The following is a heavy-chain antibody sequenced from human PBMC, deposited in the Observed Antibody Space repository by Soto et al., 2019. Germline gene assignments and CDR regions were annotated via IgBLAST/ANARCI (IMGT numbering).Heavy chain of an antibody. V-gene: IGHV4-31*03. CDR2: IYYSGST. J-gene: IGHJ5*02. Sequence: SETLSLTCTVSGGSISSGGYYWSWIRQHPGKGPEWIGYIYYSGSTYYNPSLKSRVTISVDTSKNQFSLKLSSVTAADTAVYYCAREYYYDSTKTNWFDPWGQGTLVTVSS. D-gene: IGHD3-22*01. CDR1: GGSISSGGYY. CDR3: AREYYYDSTKTNWFDP.